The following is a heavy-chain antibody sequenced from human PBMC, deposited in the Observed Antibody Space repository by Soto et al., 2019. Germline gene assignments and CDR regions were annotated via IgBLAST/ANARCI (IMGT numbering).Heavy chain of an antibody. D-gene: IGHD6-6*01. CDR2: IKQDGSEK. CDR3: ARGVH. J-gene: IGHJ4*02. CDR1: GFTFSSDW. Sequence: EVLLVESGGGLVQPGGSLRLSCAASGFTFSSDWMSWVRQAPGRGLEWVANIKQDGSEKYYVDSVMDRFTISRDNAKNSLSLQMNSLRAEDTAVYYCARGVHWGQGTLVTVSS. V-gene: IGHV3-7*01.